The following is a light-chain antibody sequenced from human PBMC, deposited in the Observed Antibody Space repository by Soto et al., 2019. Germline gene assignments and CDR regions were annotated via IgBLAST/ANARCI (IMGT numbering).Light chain of an antibody. CDR2: GNS. CDR3: QSYDSSLIGYV. Sequence: QSVLTQPPSVSGAPGQRVTISCTGSSSNIGAGYDVHWYQQLPGTAPKLLIYGNSNRPSGVPDRFSGSKSGTSASLAITGLQAEDEAYYYCQSYDSSLIGYVSGTGTKRTVL. CDR1: SSNIGAGYD. V-gene: IGLV1-40*01. J-gene: IGLJ1*01.